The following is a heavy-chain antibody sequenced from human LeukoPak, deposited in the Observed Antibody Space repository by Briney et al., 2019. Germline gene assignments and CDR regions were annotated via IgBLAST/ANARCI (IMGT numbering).Heavy chain of an antibody. Sequence: GGSLRLSCATSGFTFSSYSMNWVRQAPGKGLEWVSSINTGSTYINYADSVKGRFTISRDNTKNSLYLHMNRLRAEDTALYYCAEGAECELPVGYFDYWGQGTLVTVSS. CDR3: AEGAECELPVGYFDY. CDR2: INTGSTYI. J-gene: IGHJ4*02. CDR1: GFTFSSYS. D-gene: IGHD1-26*01. V-gene: IGHV3-21*04.